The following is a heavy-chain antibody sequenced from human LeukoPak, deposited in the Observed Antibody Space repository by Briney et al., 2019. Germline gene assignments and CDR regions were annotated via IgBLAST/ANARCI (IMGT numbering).Heavy chain of an antibody. D-gene: IGHD3-16*01. CDR3: VKDLMGGSYSFDY. Sequence: GGSLRLSCAASGFSFSNYGMHWVRQAPGLGLEWLAFIQFEERFTWYKDSVKGRLTISRDDSKNTLHLQMNSLRSEDTAIYYRVKDLMGGSYSFDYWGQGTMVTVSS. V-gene: IGHV3-30*02. CDR2: IQFEERFT. J-gene: IGHJ4*02. CDR1: GFSFSNYG.